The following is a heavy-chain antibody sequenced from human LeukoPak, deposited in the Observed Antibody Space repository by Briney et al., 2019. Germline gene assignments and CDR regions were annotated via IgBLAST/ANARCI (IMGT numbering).Heavy chain of an antibody. CDR1: GGSISSYY. J-gene: IGHJ5*02. CDR2: IYTSGST. CDR3: ARGGAFMAVAGTPWFDP. Sequence: SETLSLTCTVSGGSISSYYWSWIRQPAGKGLEWIGRIYTSGSTNYNPSLKSRVTMSVDTSKNQFSLKLSSVTAADTAVYYCARGGAFMAVAGTPWFDPWGQGTLVTVSS. D-gene: IGHD6-19*01. V-gene: IGHV4-4*07.